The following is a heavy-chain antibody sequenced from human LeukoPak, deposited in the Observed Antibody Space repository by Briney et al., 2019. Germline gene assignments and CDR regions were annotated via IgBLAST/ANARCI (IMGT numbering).Heavy chain of an antibody. CDR2: ISGSGGST. CDR3: AKDQFDSISMIV. CDR1: GFTFSSHG. J-gene: IGHJ4*02. D-gene: IGHD3-22*01. Sequence: GGSLRLSCAASGFTFSSHGMNWVRQAPGKGLDWVSAISGSGGSTYYADSVKGRFTISRDNSRNTLYLQMNSLRAEDTAVYYCAKDQFDSISMIVWGQGTLVTVSS. V-gene: IGHV3-23*01.